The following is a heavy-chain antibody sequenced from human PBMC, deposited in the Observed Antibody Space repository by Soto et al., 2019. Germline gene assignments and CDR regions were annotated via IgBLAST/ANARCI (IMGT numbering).Heavy chain of an antibody. V-gene: IGHV3-23*01. Sequence: GGSLRLSCAASGFSFSSYAMTWVRQAPGRGLEWVSAISGSGSPTYYADSVKGRFTISRDNSKNTLYLQMNSLRADDTAVYYCARDMSGGTYNYYYGMDVWGQGTTVAVSS. CDR2: ISGSGSPT. J-gene: IGHJ6*02. D-gene: IGHD1-26*01. CDR1: GFSFSSYA. CDR3: ARDMSGGTYNYYYGMDV.